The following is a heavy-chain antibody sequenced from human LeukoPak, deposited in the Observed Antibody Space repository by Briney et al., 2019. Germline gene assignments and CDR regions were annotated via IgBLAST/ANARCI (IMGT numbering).Heavy chain of an antibody. CDR2: IYYSGTT. CDR1: GGPISSYY. Sequence: SETLSLTCTVSGGPISSYYWSWIRQPPGKGLEWIGYIYYSGTTNYNPSLKSRVTISVDTSKNQFSLKLSSVTAADTAVYYCARGAYIAAAQYGYWGQGTLVTVSS. V-gene: IGHV4-59*01. J-gene: IGHJ4*02. D-gene: IGHD6-13*01. CDR3: ARGAYIAAAQYGY.